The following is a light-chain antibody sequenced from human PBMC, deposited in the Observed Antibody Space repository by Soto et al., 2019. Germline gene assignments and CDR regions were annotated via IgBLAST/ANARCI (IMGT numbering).Light chain of an antibody. CDR3: QSADSSGTYVV. CDR1: ALSKQY. CDR2: KDS. Sequence: SYELTQPLSVSVSPGQTARITCSGDALSKQYAYWYQQKPGQAPVLVIYKDSERPSGIPGRFSGSSSGTTVTLTISGVQAEDEADYYCQSADSSGTYVVFGGGTKLTVL. J-gene: IGLJ2*01. V-gene: IGLV3-25*03.